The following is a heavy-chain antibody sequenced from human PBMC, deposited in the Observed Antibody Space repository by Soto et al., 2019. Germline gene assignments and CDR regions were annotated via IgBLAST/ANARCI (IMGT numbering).Heavy chain of an antibody. D-gene: IGHD3-22*01. CDR1: GFTFSSRA. CDR2: IDGGGGST. V-gene: IGHV3-23*01. J-gene: IGHJ4*02. CDR3: AKDTRERYYYDSSGYRFDY. Sequence: GGSLRLSCAGSGFTFSSRAMSWVRQAPGKGLEWVSGIDGGGGSTYYADSVKGRFTISRDNSKSTLYLQMNSLRAEDTAVYYCAKDTRERYYYDSSGYRFDYWGQGTLVTVSS.